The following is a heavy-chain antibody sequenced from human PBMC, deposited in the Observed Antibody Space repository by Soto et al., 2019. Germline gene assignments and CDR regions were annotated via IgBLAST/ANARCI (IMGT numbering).Heavy chain of an antibody. V-gene: IGHV3-33*01. CDR1: GFTFSSYG. CDR3: SRGLRWDLDY. D-gene: IGHD4-17*01. J-gene: IGHJ4*02. Sequence: GGSLRLSCAASGFTFSSYGMHWVLQAPGKGLEWVAVIWYDGSNKYYADSVKGRFTISRDNSKNTLYLQMNSLRAEDTAVYYCSRGLRWDLDYWGQGTLVTVSS. CDR2: IWYDGSNK.